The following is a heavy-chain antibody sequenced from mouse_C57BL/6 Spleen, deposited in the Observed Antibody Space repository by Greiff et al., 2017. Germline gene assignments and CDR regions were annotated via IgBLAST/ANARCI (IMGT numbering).Heavy chain of an antibody. D-gene: IGHD1-1*01. J-gene: IGHJ4*01. V-gene: IGHV1-85*01. CDR3: ARWEGSSPLCDAMDY. CDR2: IYPRDGSN. Sequence: VQLQQSGPELVKPGASVKLSCKASGYTFTGYDINWVKQRPGQGLEWIGWIYPRDGSNKYNEKFKGKATLTVDTYSSTAYMELHSLTSEDYAVYFCARWEGSSPLCDAMDYWGQGTSVTVSS. CDR1: GYTFTGYD.